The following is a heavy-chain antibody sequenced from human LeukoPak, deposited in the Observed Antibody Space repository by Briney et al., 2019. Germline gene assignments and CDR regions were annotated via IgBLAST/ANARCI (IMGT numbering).Heavy chain of an antibody. V-gene: IGHV3-33*08. D-gene: IGHD3-22*01. CDR1: GFTFSSYG. J-gene: IGHJ4*02. CDR2: IWYGGSNK. Sequence: GGSLRLSCAASGFTFSSYGMHWVRQAPGKGLEWVAVIWYGGSNKYYADSVKGRFTISRDNAKNSLYLQMNSLRAEDTAVYYCARDAYYYDSSGYVDYWGQGTLVTVSS. CDR3: ARDAYYYDSSGYVDY.